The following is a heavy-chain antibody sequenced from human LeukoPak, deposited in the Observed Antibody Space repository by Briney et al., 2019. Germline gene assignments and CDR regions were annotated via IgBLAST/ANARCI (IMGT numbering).Heavy chain of an antibody. J-gene: IGHJ5*02. Sequence: PGGSLRLSCAASGFTVSNNYMRWVRQAPGKRLEWVSLIYSNGRTDYTDSVKGRFSISTDNSKNTMYLQMNSLRAEDTAMYYCARDVGPWGQGTLVTVSS. D-gene: IGHD2-15*01. CDR2: IYSNGRT. CDR1: GFTVSNNY. CDR3: ARDVGP. V-gene: IGHV3-53*01.